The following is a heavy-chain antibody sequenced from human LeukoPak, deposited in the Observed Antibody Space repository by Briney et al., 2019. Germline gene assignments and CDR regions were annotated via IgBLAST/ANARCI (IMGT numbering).Heavy chain of an antibody. V-gene: IGHV3-30*18. D-gene: IGHD3-10*01. Sequence: PGRSLRLSCAASGFTFSSFGMHWVRQAPGKGLEWVAVISYDGSNKYYADSVKGRFTISRDNSKNTLYLQMNTLRAEDTAVYFCAKGSPGMVRGVYLDYWGQGTLVTVSS. CDR2: ISYDGSNK. CDR1: GFTFSSFG. CDR3: AKGSPGMVRGVYLDY. J-gene: IGHJ4*02.